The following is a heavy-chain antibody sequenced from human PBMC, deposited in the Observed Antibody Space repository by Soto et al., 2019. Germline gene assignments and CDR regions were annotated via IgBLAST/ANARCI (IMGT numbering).Heavy chain of an antibody. J-gene: IGHJ4*02. CDR3: ARLYHSGGAEGAIDY. Sequence: SETLSLTCGVSGGSISSYYWWSWVRQPPGRGLEWIGEIYHSGSTNYNPSLKSRVTISVDKSKDQFFLNLSSVTAADTAVYYCARLYHSGGAEGAIDYWGKVTLGTVSS. CDR2: IYHSGST. CDR1: GGSISSYYW. V-gene: IGHV4-4*02. D-gene: IGHD1-26*01.